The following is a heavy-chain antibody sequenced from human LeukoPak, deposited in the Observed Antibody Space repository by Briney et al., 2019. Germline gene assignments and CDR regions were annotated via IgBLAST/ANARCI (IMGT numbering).Heavy chain of an antibody. CDR2: IKYDGSEK. J-gene: IGHJ5*02. CDR1: GFTLSSYW. Sequence: PGGSLRLSCAASGFTLSSYWMSWVRQAPGKGLEWVANIKYDGSEKDYVDSVKGRFTISRDNAKNSLYLQMNSLRAEDTAVYYCARDGYETYYYGSGSYSNWFDPWGQGTLVTVSS. V-gene: IGHV3-7*03. D-gene: IGHD3-10*01. CDR3: ARDGYETYYYGSGSYSNWFDP.